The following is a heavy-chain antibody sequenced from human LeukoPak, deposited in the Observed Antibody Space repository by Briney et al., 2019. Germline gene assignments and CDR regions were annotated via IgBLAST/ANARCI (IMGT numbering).Heavy chain of an antibody. CDR3: AKNRDSSDYPRDFDF. CDR2: IRHDGSYQ. Sequence: GGSLRLSCAAFGFTFSSHGMHWVRQTPGKGLEWVAFIRHDGSYQQYVGSVKGRFTVSRDNSKDMVYLQMNSLKTEDTAVYYCAKNRDSSDYPRDFDFWGQGTLVTVSS. V-gene: IGHV3-30*02. J-gene: IGHJ4*02. D-gene: IGHD3-22*01. CDR1: GFTFSSHG.